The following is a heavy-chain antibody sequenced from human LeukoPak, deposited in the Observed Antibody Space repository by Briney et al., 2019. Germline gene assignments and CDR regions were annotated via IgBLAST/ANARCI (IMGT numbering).Heavy chain of an antibody. CDR2: IIPIFGTI. CDR3: ARDPKLAYYYGMDV. V-gene: IGHV1-69*13. CDR1: GGTFSSYA. J-gene: IGHJ6*02. D-gene: IGHD1-1*01. Sequence: ASVKVSCKASGGTFSSYAISWVRQAPGQGLEWMGGIIPIFGTINCAQKFQGRVTITADESTSTAYMELSSLRSEDTAVYYCARDPKLAYYYGMDVWGQGTTVTVSS.